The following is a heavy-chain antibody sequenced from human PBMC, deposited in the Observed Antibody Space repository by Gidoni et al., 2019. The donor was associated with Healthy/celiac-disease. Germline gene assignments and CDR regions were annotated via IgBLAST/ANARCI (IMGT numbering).Heavy chain of an antibody. V-gene: IGHV3-30*18. J-gene: IGHJ4*02. Sequence: EWVAVISYDGSNKYYADSVKGRFTISRDNSKNTLYLQMNSLRAEDTAVYYCAKAYPGDVDTAMAHFDYWGQGTLVTVSS. D-gene: IGHD5-18*01. CDR3: AKAYPGDVDTAMAHFDY. CDR2: ISYDGSNK.